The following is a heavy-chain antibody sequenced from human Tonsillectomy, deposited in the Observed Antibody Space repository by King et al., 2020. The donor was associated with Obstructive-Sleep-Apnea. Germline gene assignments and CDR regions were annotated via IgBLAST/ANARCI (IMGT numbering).Heavy chain of an antibody. Sequence: QLQLQESGPGLVKPSETLSLTCSVSVGSIRSTSYYWGWIRQPPGKGLGWIGSLYYSGNTYYNPSRKSRVTISGDTSKNQFCLKLSSVTAADTAVYYYASVQRLTMKIDYWGQGTLVTVSS. CDR1: VGSIRSTSYY. CDR2: LYYSGNT. V-gene: IGHV4-39*07. D-gene: IGHD3-22*01. CDR3: ASVQRLTMKIDY. J-gene: IGHJ4*02.